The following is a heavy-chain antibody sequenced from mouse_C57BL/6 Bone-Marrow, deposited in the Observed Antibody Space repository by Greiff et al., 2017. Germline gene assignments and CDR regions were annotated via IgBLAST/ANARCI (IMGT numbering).Heavy chain of an antibody. Sequence: EVKLMESGAELVKPGASVKLSCTASGFNIKDYYMHWVKQRTEQGLEWIGRIDPEDGETKYAPKFQGKATITADTSSNTAYLQLSSLTSEDTAVYYCARSLLSNWYFDVWGTGTTVTVSS. J-gene: IGHJ1*03. CDR1: GFNIKDYY. CDR3: ARSLLSNWYFDV. D-gene: IGHD6-2*01. V-gene: IGHV14-2*01. CDR2: IDPEDGET.